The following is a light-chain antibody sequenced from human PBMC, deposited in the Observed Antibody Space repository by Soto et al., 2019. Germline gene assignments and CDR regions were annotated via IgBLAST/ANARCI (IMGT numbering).Light chain of an antibody. CDR3: QQLTSYPYT. CDR2: TAS. J-gene: IGKJ2*01. CDR1: EGISNF. V-gene: IGKV1-9*01. Sequence: IHLTQSPSFLSASVGDRVTITCRASEGISNFLAWYQQKPGKAPELLIYTASTLRSGVPSRFSGSGSGTEFTLTSSRLQPEDVATFCCQQLTSYPYTFGLGTRLDI.